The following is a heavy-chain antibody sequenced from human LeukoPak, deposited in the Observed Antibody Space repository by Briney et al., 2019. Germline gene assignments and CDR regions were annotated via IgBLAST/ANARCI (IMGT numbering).Heavy chain of an antibody. CDR3: AKDGVYDFWSGYSGGFDY. D-gene: IGHD3-3*01. CDR2: ISYDGSNK. J-gene: IGHJ4*02. V-gene: IGHV3-30-3*01. Sequence: GGSLRLSCAASGFTFSSYAMHWVRQAPGKGLEWVAVISYDGSNKYYADSVEGRFTISRDNSKNTLYLQMNSLRAEDTAVYYCAKDGVYDFWSGYSGGFDYWGQGTLVTVSS. CDR1: GFTFSSYA.